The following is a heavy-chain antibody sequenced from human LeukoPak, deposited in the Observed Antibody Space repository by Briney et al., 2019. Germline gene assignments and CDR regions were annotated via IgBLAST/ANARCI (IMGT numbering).Heavy chain of an antibody. Sequence: GGSLRLSCAASGFTFSSYWMSWVRQAPGKGLEWVANIKQDGSEKYYVDSVKGRFTISRDNAKNSLYLQMNSLRAEDTAVYYCARDDTAMVRYFDYWGQGTLVTVSS. J-gene: IGHJ4*02. V-gene: IGHV3-7*01. CDR1: GFTFSSYW. CDR2: IKQDGSEK. CDR3: ARDDTAMVRYFDY. D-gene: IGHD5-18*01.